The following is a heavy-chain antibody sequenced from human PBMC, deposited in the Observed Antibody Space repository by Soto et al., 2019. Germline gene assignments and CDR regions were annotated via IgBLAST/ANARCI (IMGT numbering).Heavy chain of an antibody. CDR3: ARGSGKAVWYYYYYGMDV. CDR1: GGSFSGYY. CDR2: INHSGST. V-gene: IGHV4-34*01. J-gene: IGHJ6*02. D-gene: IGHD3-10*01. Sequence: SETLSLTCAVYGGSFSGYYWSWIRQPPGKGLEWIGEINHSGSTNYNPSLKSRVTISVDTSKNQFSLKLSSVTAADTAVYYCARGSGKAVWYYYYYGMDVWGQGTTVTVSS.